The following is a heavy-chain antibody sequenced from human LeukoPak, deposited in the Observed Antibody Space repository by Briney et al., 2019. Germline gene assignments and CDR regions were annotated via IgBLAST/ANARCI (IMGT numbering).Heavy chain of an antibody. CDR1: GASITDYF. J-gene: IGHJ4*02. V-gene: IGHV4-59*12. D-gene: IGHD3-3*01. Sequence: PSETLSLTCTVSGASITDYFWTWIRQPPGKGLEWIGYVYYSGTTIFNPSLKSRVTISVDTSKNQFSLKLSSVTAVDTAVYYCARDLGSGPFDYWGQGTLVTVSS. CDR2: VYYSGTT. CDR3: ARDLGSGPFDY.